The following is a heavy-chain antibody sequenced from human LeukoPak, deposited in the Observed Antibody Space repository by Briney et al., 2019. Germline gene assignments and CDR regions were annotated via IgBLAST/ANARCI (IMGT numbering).Heavy chain of an antibody. CDR2: IYYSGST. CDR3: ARVAQGYYYYYYMDV. V-gene: IGHV4-59*01. Sequence: SETLSLTCTVSGGSISSYYWSWIRQPPGKGLEWIGYIYYSGSTNYNPSLKSRVTISVDTPKNQFSLKLSSVTAADTAVYYCARVAQGYYYYYYMDVWGKGTTVTVSS. CDR1: GGSISSYY. J-gene: IGHJ6*03.